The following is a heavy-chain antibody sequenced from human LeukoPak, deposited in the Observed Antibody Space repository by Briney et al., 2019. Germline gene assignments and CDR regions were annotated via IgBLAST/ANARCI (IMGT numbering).Heavy chain of an antibody. V-gene: IGHV4-59*01. J-gene: IGHJ4*02. D-gene: IGHD2-21*02. CDR1: GGSISSYY. CDR2: IYYSGNI. Sequence: SETLSLTCTVSGGSISSYYWSWIRQPPGKGLEWIGYIYYSGNIDYNPSLKSRVTISLDTSKNQFSLKMSSVTAADTAVYYCARGGFAHWVTAVGFDYWGQGTLVTVSS. CDR3: ARGGFAHWVTAVGFDY.